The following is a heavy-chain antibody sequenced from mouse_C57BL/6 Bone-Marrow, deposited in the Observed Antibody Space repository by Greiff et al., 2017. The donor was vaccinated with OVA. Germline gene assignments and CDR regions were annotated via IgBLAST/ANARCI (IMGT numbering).Heavy chain of an antibody. CDR1: GYTFTDYE. D-gene: IGHD2-13*01. J-gene: IGHJ1*03. CDR2: IDPETGGT. V-gene: IGHV1-15*01. Sequence: QVQLQQSGAELVRPGASVTLSCKASGYTFTDYEMHWVKQTPVHGLEWIGAIDPETGGTAYNQKFKGKAILTADKSSSTAYMELRSLTSEDSAVYYCTRSDGDFFYWYFDVWGTGTTVTVSS. CDR3: TRSDGDFFYWYFDV.